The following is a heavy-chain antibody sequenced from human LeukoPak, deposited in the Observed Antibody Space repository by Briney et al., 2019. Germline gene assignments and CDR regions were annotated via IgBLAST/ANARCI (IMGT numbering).Heavy chain of an antibody. V-gene: IGHV1-2*02. CDR2: INLNGGGT. D-gene: IGHD2-8*01. Sequence: ASVKVSCKASGYTLTSYYLHWVRPAPGQGREWLGWINLNGGGTLSAQKFQGRVTMTRDASISTAYMELSGLRSDDTAVYYCATRCTNGVCYKAYYMDVWGKGTTVTVSS. CDR3: ATRCTNGVCYKAYYMDV. J-gene: IGHJ6*03. CDR1: GYTLTSYY.